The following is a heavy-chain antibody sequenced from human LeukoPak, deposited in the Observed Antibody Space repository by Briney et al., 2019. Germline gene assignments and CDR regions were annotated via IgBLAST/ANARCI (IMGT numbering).Heavy chain of an antibody. CDR3: ARLSAAAVDY. V-gene: IGHV4-59*01. J-gene: IGHJ4*02. D-gene: IGHD6-13*01. CDR1: GGSISSYY. CDR2: IYYSGST. Sequence: SETLSLTCTVSGGSISSYYCSWIRQPPGKGLEWIGYIYYSGSTNYNPSLKSRVTISVDTSKNQFSLKLSSVTAADTAVYYCARLSAAAVDYWGQGTLVTVSS.